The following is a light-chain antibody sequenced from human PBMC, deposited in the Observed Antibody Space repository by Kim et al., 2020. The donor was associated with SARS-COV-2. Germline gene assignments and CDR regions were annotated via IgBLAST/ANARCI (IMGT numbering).Light chain of an antibody. J-gene: IGKJ2*01. CDR2: AAS. CDR1: QGISGY. Sequence: AIRMTQSPSSFSASTGDRVTITCRASQGISGYLAWYQQKPGKAPKLLTYAASTLQSGVPSRFSGSGSGTDFTLTISYLQSEDFATYYCQQYYSYPRTFGQGTKLEI. V-gene: IGKV1-8*01. CDR3: QQYYSYPRT.